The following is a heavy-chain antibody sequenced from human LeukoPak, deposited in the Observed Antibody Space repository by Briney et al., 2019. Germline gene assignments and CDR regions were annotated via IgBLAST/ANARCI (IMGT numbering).Heavy chain of an antibody. CDR3: ARDRAGIGYCSGGSCYYWFDP. D-gene: IGHD2-15*01. CDR1: SYTFTSYG. Sequence: ASVKVSCKASSYTFTSYGISWVRQAPGQGLEWMGWISAYNGNTNYAQKLQGRVTMTTDTSTSTAYMELRSLRSDDTAVYYCARDRAGIGYCSGGSCYYWFDPWGQETLVTVSS. J-gene: IGHJ5*02. CDR2: ISAYNGNT. V-gene: IGHV1-18*01.